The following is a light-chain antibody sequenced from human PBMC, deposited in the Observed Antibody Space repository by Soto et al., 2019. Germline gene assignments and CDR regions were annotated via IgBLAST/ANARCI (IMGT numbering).Light chain of an antibody. Sequence: QSVLTQPPSASESPGQSVTISCTGTSSDVGGYNYDSWYQHHPDKPPKLMIYEGSKRPSGVPDPFSGSKTGNTASLTGSGVQDEDEAHYYSSSYGGSSGVFGTGTKVTVL. CDR3: SSYGGSSGV. CDR2: EGS. V-gene: IGLV2-8*01. J-gene: IGLJ1*01. CDR1: SSDVGGYNY.